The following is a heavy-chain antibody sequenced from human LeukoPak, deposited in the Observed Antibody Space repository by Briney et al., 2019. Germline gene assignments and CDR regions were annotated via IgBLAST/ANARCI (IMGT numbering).Heavy chain of an antibody. V-gene: IGHV3-23*01. J-gene: IGHJ5*02. Sequence: GGSLRLSCTASGFTFNSYAMGWVRQAPGKGLEWVSVISGSGGATYNADSVKGRFTISRDNSKNTLFLQMNSLGAEDTAVYYCAKDLMRDLWFGESWGQGTLVTVSS. CDR2: ISGSGGAT. CDR1: GFTFNSYA. CDR3: AKDLMRDLWFGES. D-gene: IGHD3-10*01.